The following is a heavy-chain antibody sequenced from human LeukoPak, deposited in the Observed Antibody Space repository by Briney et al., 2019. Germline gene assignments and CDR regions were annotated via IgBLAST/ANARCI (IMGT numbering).Heavy chain of an antibody. CDR3: AGGGGDNYDILTGYYHNFDY. CDR2: INPNSGGT. D-gene: IGHD3-9*01. V-gene: IGHV1-2*02. J-gene: IGHJ4*02. Sequence: GASVKVSCKASGYTFTSYGISWVRQAPGQGLEWMGWINPNSGGTNYAQKFQGRVTMTRDTSISTAYMELSRLRSDDTAVSYCAGGGGDNYDILTGYYHNFDYWGQGTLVTVSS. CDR1: GYTFTSYG.